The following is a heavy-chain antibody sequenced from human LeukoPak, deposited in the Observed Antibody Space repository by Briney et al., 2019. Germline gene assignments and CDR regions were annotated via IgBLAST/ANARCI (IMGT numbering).Heavy chain of an antibody. CDR1: GFTFSAYN. D-gene: IGHD3-22*01. Sequence: GGSLRLSCAASGFTFSAYNMNWVRQAPGKGLEWLSFIRGSGGTIYYAASVKGRFTISRDNAKNSLYLQMNSLRAEDTAVYYCVRDSFDSTGQYYFESWGQGALVTVSS. CDR3: VRDSFDSTGQYYFES. CDR2: IRGSGGTI. J-gene: IGHJ4*02. V-gene: IGHV3-48*04.